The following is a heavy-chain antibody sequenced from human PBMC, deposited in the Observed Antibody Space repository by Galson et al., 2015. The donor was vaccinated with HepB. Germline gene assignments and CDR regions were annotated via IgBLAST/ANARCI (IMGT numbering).Heavy chain of an antibody. CDR3: ARDQYYYDSSGYSYDAFDI. CDR2: INTNTGNP. V-gene: IGHV7-4-1*02. CDR1: GYTFTSYA. J-gene: IGHJ3*02. D-gene: IGHD3-22*01. Sequence: SVKVSCKASGYTFTSYAMNWVRQAPGQGLEWVGWINTNTGNPTYAQGFTGRFVFSLDTSVSTAYLQISSLKAEDTAVYYCARDQYYYDSSGYSYDAFDIWGQGTMVTVSS.